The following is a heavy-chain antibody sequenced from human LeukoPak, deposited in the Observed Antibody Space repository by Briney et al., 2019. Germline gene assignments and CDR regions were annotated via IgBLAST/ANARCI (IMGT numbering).Heavy chain of an antibody. D-gene: IGHD6-19*01. J-gene: IGHJ5*02. Sequence: SETLSLTCTVSGGPISSGGYYWSWIRQHPGKGLEWIGFIYYSGSTYYNPSLKSRLTISVDTSKNQFSLKLSSVTAADTAVYYCARDRSQIAVNWFDPWGQGTLVTVSS. CDR2: IYYSGST. CDR3: ARDRSQIAVNWFDP. CDR1: GGPISSGGYY. V-gene: IGHV4-31*03.